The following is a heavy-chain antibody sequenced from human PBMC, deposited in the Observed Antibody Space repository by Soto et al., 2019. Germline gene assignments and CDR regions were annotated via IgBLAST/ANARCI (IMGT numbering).Heavy chain of an antibody. J-gene: IGHJ6*02. Sequence: SVKVSCKASGGTFSSYAISWVRQAPVQGLEWMGGIIPIFGTANYAQKFQGRVTITADESTSTAYMELSSLRSEDTAVYYCAREFGDIVVVPAAKSTDYYYYYGMDVWGQGTTVTVSS. CDR3: AREFGDIVVVPAAKSTDYYYYYGMDV. CDR2: IIPIFGTA. CDR1: GGTFSSYA. D-gene: IGHD2-2*01. V-gene: IGHV1-69*01.